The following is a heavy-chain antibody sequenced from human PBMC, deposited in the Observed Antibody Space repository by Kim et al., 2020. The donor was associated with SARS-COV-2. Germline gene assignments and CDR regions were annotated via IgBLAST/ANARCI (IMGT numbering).Heavy chain of an antibody. V-gene: IGHV4-59*01. CDR3: ARDDRIAAADIYYYYGMDV. J-gene: IGHJ6*02. D-gene: IGHD6-13*01. CDR2: IYYSGST. CDR1: GGSISSYY. Sequence: SETLSLTCTVSGGSISSYYWSWIRQPPGKGLEWIGYIYYSGSTNYNPSLKSRVTISVDTSKNQFSLKLSSVTAADTAVYYCARDDRIAAADIYYYYGMDVWGQGTTVTVSS.